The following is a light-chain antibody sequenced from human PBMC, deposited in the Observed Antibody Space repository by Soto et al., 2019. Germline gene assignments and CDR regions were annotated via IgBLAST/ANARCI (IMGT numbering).Light chain of an antibody. J-gene: IGLJ2*01. V-gene: IGLV1-40*01. Sequence: QSVLTQPPSVSGAPGQGVTISCTGGSSNIGANYDVHWYQQLPGTAPKLMIYEVSDRPSGVSNRFSGSKSGNAASLTISGLQAEDEADYYCSSYTSSSTVVFGGGTKLTVL. CDR3: SSYTSSSTVV. CDR1: SSNIGANYD. CDR2: EVS.